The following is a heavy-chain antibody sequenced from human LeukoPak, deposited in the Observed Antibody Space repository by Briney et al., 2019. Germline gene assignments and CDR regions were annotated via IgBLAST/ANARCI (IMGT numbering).Heavy chain of an antibody. Sequence: PSGTLSLTCAVSGGSIISINWWSWVRQPPGKGLEWIGEISHSGSTNYNPSLENRVIMSVDKSKNHFSLNLSSVTAADTAVYYCVRYCSGGNCYSGPLWGQGTLVTVSS. J-gene: IGHJ4*02. CDR3: VRYCSGGNCYSGPL. CDR1: GGSIISINW. D-gene: IGHD2-15*01. V-gene: IGHV4-4*02. CDR2: ISHSGST.